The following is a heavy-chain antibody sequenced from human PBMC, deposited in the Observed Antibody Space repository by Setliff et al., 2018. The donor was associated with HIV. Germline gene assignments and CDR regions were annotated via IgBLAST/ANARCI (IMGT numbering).Heavy chain of an antibody. V-gene: IGHV4-34*01. CDR1: GGSFSGYS. CDR3: ARGDYYDSSGYEGLDS. J-gene: IGHJ4*02. CDR2: VSYSGNT. D-gene: IGHD3-22*01. Sequence: SETLSLTCAVYGGSFSGYSWSWIRQSPGKGLEWIGEVSYSGNTNYNPSLKSRLNISVDKSKNQFSLKVSSVTAADTAVYYCARGDYYDSSGYEGLDSWGQGTLVTVSS.